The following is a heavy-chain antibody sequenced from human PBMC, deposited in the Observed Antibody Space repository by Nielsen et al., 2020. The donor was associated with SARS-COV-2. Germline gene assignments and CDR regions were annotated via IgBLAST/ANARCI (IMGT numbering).Heavy chain of an antibody. CDR2: IIPIFGTA. Sequence: NVACKASVGIFSSYAISWVRQAPGQGLERMGGIIPIFGTANYAQKFQGRVTHTANESTRTAYMELGSLRSEDTAVYYCARAPYSSSGRYDYWVQGTLVTVSS. V-gene: IGHV1-69*01. J-gene: IGHJ4*02. CDR1: VGIFSSYA. D-gene: IGHD6-6*01. CDR3: ARAPYSSSGRYDY.